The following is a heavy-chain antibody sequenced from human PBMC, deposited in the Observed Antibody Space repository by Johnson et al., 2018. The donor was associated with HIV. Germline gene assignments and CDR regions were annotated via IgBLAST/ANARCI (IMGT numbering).Heavy chain of an antibody. CDR2: ISYDGSNK. CDR3: ARDSRIGTMVLLSDAFDI. V-gene: IGHV3-30*03. CDR1: RFTFSSYG. D-gene: IGHD3-10*01. J-gene: IGHJ3*02. Sequence: QVQLVESGGGLVQPGRSLRLSCAASRFTFSSYGMHWVRQAPGKGLEWVAFISYDGSNKYYADSVKGRFTISRDNSKNTLYLQMNSLRAEDTALYYCARDSRIGTMVLLSDAFDIWGQGTMVTVSS.